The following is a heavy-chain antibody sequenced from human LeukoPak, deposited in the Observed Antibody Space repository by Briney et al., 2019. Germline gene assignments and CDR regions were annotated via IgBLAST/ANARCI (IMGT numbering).Heavy chain of an antibody. CDR2: IDPSSGGT. Sequence: GRSLRLSCAASGFTFSSYAMHWVRQAPGQGLEWMGWIDPSSGGTNSAQKFQGRVTMARDTSITTVYMELSSLTSDDTAIYFCARDRIAPAGSIIDYWGQGTLVTVSS. CDR3: ARDRIAPAGSIIDY. J-gene: IGHJ4*02. D-gene: IGHD6-13*01. V-gene: IGHV1-2*02. CDR1: GFTFSSYA.